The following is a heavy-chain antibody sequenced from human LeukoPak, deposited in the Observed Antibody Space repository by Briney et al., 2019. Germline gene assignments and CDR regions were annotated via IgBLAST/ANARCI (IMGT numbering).Heavy chain of an antibody. CDR3: ARAGHCSSTSCYDAFDI. J-gene: IGHJ3*02. D-gene: IGHD2-2*01. CDR2: ISSSSSYI. CDR1: GFTFSSYS. Sequence: PGGSLRLSCAASGFTFSSYSMNWVRQAPGKGLEWVSSISSSSSYIYYADSVKGRFTISRDNAKNSLYLQMNSLRAEDTAVYYCARAGHCSSTSCYDAFDIWGQGTMVTVSS. V-gene: IGHV3-21*01.